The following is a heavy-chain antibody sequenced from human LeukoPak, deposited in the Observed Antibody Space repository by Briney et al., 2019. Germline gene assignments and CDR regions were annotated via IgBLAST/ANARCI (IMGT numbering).Heavy chain of an antibody. CDR1: GYTFTSYG. CDR3: ARVLAVVPAYSGLGNGNWFDP. V-gene: IGHV1-18*01. Sequence: ASVKVSCKASGYTFTSYGISWVRQAPGQGLEWMGWISAYNGNTNYAQKLQGRVTMTTDTSTSTAYMELRSLRSDDTAVYYCARVLAVVPAYSGLGNGNWFDPWGQGTLVTVSS. CDR2: ISAYNGNT. D-gene: IGHD2-2*01. J-gene: IGHJ5*02.